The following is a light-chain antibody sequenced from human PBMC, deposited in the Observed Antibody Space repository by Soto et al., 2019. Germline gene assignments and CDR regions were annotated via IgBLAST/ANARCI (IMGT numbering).Light chain of an antibody. CDR3: SSYTSSSTLYV. CDR2: DVS. J-gene: IGLJ1*01. Sequence: QSALTQPASVSGSPGQSITISCTGTSSDVGGYNYVSWYQQHPGKAPKLMIYDVSNRPSGVSNRFSGSKSGNTASLTISGVQAEDDADYYCSSYTSSSTLYVFGTGTKLTVL. CDR1: SSDVGGYNY. V-gene: IGLV2-14*01.